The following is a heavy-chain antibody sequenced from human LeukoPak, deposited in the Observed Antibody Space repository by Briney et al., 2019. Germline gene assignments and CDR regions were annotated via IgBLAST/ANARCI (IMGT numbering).Heavy chain of an antibody. CDR3: ARGGLELENDY. Sequence: SETLSLTCTVSARHISSYYSTWIRQPPGKGLDWIGYIYYSGSTNYNPSLKSRVTISVDTSKNQSSLKLSSVTAADTAVYYCARGGLELENDYWGQGTLVTVSS. J-gene: IGHJ4*02. D-gene: IGHD1-7*01. V-gene: IGHV4-59*01. CDR1: ARHISSYY. CDR2: IYYSGST.